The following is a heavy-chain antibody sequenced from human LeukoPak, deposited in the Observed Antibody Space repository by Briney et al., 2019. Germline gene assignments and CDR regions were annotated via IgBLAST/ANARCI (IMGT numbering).Heavy chain of an antibody. CDR2: ISSSGSTI. D-gene: IGHD3-22*01. V-gene: IGHV3-48*03. Sequence: GGSLRLSCAASGFTFSSYEMNWVRQAPGKGLEWVSYISSSGSTIYYAGSVKGRFTISRDNAKNSLYLQMNSLRAEDTAVYYCAREGVGYYDSSGASQTYYYGMDVWGQGTTVTVSS. CDR3: AREGVGYYDSSGASQTYYYGMDV. J-gene: IGHJ6*02. CDR1: GFTFSSYE.